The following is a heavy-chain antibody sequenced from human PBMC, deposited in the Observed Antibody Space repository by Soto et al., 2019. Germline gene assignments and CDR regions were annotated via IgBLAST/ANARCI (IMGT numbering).Heavy chain of an antibody. D-gene: IGHD3-10*01. J-gene: IGHJ6*04. CDR2: IYSGGDT. Sequence: EVQLVESGGGLVQPGGSLRLSCTASGFAVRHNYMTWVRQAPGKGLAWVSLIYSGGDTAYADSVKGRFTISRHTSQNTLYLQMNSLRAEDTAVYYCARKTDSIPSGGEVWGKGTEVTVSS. CDR3: ARKTDSIPSGGEV. CDR1: GFAVRHNY. V-gene: IGHV3-53*04.